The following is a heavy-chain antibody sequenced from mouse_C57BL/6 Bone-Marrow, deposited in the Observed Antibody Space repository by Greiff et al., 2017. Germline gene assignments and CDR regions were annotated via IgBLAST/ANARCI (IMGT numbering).Heavy chain of an antibody. CDR1: GYTFTSYW. CDR2: IDPSDSYT. CDR3: AREDYYGSSYDYFDY. D-gene: IGHD1-1*01. Sequence: QVQLQQSGAELVKPGASVKLSCKASGYTFTSYWMQWVKQRPGQGLEWIGEIDPSDSYTNYNQKFKGKATLTVDTSSSTAYMQLSSLTSEDSAVYYCAREDYYGSSYDYFDYWGQGTTLTVSS. J-gene: IGHJ2*01. V-gene: IGHV1-50*01.